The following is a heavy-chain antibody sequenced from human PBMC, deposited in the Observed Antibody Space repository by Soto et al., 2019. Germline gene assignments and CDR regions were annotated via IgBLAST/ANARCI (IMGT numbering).Heavy chain of an antibody. V-gene: IGHV2-5*02. CDR3: AREEYSSTYFDS. CDR1: GFSLSTSGVG. J-gene: IGHJ4*02. D-gene: IGHD6-6*01. Sequence: QITLKESGPTLVRPTQTLTLTCSFSGFSLSTSGVGVGWIRQPPGKALEWLALIYWDDDHRYSPSLKTRLTIPKDTSKSQVVLTMTKLDPADTATYYCAREEYSSTYFDSWGQGTLVTVS. CDR2: IYWDDDH.